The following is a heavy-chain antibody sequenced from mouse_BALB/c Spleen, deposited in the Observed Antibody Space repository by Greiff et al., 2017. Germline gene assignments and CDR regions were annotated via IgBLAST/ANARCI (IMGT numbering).Heavy chain of an antibody. CDR1: GFTFSSYA. Sequence: EVKLMESGGGLVKPGGSLKLSCAASGFTFSSYAMSWVRQSPEKRLEWVAEISSGGSYTYYPDTVTGRFTISRDNAKNTLYLEMSSLRSEDTAMYYCARGAYYRYDGAWFAYWGQGTLVTVSA. J-gene: IGHJ3*01. V-gene: IGHV5-9-4*01. CDR2: ISSGGSYT. CDR3: ARGAYYRYDGAWFAY. D-gene: IGHD2-14*01.